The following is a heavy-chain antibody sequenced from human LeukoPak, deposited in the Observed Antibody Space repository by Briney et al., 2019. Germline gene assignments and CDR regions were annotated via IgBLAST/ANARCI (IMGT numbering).Heavy chain of an antibody. CDR3: ARAEGGKARDC. Sequence: PSQTLSLTCTVSGGSIRSGGYYWSWIRPHPGQGLEWIGNIYYSGRTYYNPSLNRRVTISIDTSQNQFSLKLSAVTAADTAGYYCARAEGGKARDCWGLGGRVTVCS. D-gene: IGHD4-23*01. CDR2: IYYSGRT. J-gene: IGHJ4*02. V-gene: IGHV4-31*03. CDR1: GGSIRSGGYY.